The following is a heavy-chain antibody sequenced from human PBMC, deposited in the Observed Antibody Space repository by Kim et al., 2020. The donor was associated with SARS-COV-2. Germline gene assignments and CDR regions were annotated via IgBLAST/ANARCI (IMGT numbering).Heavy chain of an antibody. CDR3: ARGMSWLYYFDY. CDR2: IYYSGST. Sequence: SETLSLTCTVSGGSISSSSYYWGWIRQPPGKGLEWIGSIYYSGSTYYNPSLKSRVTISVDTSKNQFALKLSSVTAADTAVYYCARGMSWLYYFDYWGQGTLVTVSS. J-gene: IGHJ4*02. V-gene: IGHV4-39*01. CDR1: GGSISSSSYY. D-gene: IGHD6-13*01.